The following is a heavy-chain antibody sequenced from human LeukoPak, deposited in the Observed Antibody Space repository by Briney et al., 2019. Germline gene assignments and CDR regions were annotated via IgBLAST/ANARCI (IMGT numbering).Heavy chain of an antibody. CDR1: GFTFSSYN. D-gene: IGHD1-1*01. CDR2: ITTGSSFL. J-gene: IGHJ6*03. V-gene: IGHV3-21*01. CDR3: ARGAATRKSAFYYYYMDV. Sequence: PGGSLRLSCAASGFTFSSYNVNWVRQAPGKGLEWVSSITTGSSFLYFADSVKGRFTTSRDHANNSLYLQMNSLRADDTAVYYCARGAATRKSAFYYYYMDVWGKGTTVTVSS.